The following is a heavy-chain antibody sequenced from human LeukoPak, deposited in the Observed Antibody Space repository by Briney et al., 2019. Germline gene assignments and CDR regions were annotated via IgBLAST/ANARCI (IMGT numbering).Heavy chain of an antibody. Sequence: PGGSLRLSCTASGFVFSRDNMNWVRQAPGKGLEWVSHISENIYHADSVKGRFTISRDNAKNSLYLQMSNLRAEDTAMYYCVREIGRPKTFYFGSWGRGTLVIVSS. CDR1: GFVFSRDN. CDR3: VREIGRPKTFYFGS. CDR2: ISENI. V-gene: IGHV3-69-1*01. J-gene: IGHJ4*02.